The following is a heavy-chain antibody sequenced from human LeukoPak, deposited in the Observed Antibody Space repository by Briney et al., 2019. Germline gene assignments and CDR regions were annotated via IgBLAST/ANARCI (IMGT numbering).Heavy chain of an antibody. CDR1: GGTFSSYA. Sequence: ASVKVSCTASGGTFSSYAISWVRQAPGQGLEWMGWISAYNGNTNYAQKLQGRVTMTTDTSTSTAYMELRSLRSDDTAVYYCARIFKDYDFWSGYYGHYYYGMDVWGQGTTVTVSS. CDR2: ISAYNGNT. V-gene: IGHV1-18*01. CDR3: ARIFKDYDFWSGYYGHYYYGMDV. J-gene: IGHJ6*02. D-gene: IGHD3-3*01.